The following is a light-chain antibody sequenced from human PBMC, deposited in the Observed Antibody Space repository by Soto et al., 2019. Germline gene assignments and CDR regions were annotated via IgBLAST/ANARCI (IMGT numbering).Light chain of an antibody. J-gene: IGKJ1*01. CDR3: QHYNSYSEA. Sequence: DILMTQSPSTLSGSVGDRVTITCRASQTISSWLAWYQQKPGKAPKLLIYKASTLKSGVPSRFSGSGSGTEFTLTIGSLQPDDFATYYCQHYNSYSEAFGQGTKVELK. CDR2: KAS. V-gene: IGKV1-5*03. CDR1: QTISSW.